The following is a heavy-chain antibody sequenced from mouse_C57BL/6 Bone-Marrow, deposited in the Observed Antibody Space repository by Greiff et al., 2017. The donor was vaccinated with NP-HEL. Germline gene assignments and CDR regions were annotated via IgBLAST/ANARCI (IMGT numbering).Heavy chain of an antibody. J-gene: IGHJ1*03. V-gene: IGHV1-26*01. Sequence: EVQLQQSGPELVKPGASVKISCKASGYTFTDYYMNWVKQSHGKSLEWIGDINPNNGGTSYNQKFKGKATLTVDKSSSTAYMELRSLTSEDSAVYYCARCGRIYYYGSSYLYWYFDVWGTGTTVTVSS. CDR1: GYTFTDYY. D-gene: IGHD1-1*01. CDR3: ARCGRIYYYGSSYLYWYFDV. CDR2: INPNNGGT.